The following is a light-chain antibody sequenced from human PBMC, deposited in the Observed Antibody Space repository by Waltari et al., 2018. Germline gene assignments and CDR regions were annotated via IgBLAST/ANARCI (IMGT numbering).Light chain of an antibody. CDR1: SSNIGSNY. Sequence: QSVLTQPPSASGTPGQRVTISCSGSSSNIGSNYVYWYQQLPGTAPKLLIVRNNQRPSGFPDRFSGSKSGTSASLAISGLRSEDEADYYCAAWDDSLSVLYVFGTGTKVTVL. J-gene: IGLJ1*01. CDR2: RNN. V-gene: IGLV1-47*01. CDR3: AAWDDSLSVLYV.